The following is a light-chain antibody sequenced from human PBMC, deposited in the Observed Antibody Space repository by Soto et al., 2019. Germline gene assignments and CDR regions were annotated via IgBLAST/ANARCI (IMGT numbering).Light chain of an antibody. CDR2: DAS. CDR3: QQYDKWPRT. CDR1: QSVSSY. J-gene: IGKJ1*01. V-gene: IGKV3-15*01. Sequence: IVLTRSPGTLSLSPGERVTLSCRASQSVSSYLAWYQQKPGQAPRLLIYDASNRATAVPARFTAGGSGTEFTLTISSLQSDDLAVYYCQQYDKWPRTFGQGTKVEIK.